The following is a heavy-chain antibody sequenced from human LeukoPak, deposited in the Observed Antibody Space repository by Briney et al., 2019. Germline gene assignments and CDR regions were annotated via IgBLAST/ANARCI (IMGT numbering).Heavy chain of an antibody. V-gene: IGHV3-73*01. J-gene: IGHJ6*04. CDR2: IKTKADNYAT. CDR1: VFTFSVSA. D-gene: IGHD6-25*01. Sequence: GGSLKLSCAASVFTFSVSAIHWVRQASGKGLEWVGRIKTKADNYATAYDASVKGRFTISRDDSKNTAYLQMNSLKIEDTAVYYCTHPAYYYGLDVWGKGTTVTVSS. CDR3: THPAYYYGLDV.